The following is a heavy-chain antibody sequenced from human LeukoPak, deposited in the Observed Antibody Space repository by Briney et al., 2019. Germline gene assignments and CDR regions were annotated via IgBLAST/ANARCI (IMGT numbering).Heavy chain of an antibody. Sequence: PGGSLRLSCAASGFTFSSYAMNWVRQAPGKGLEWVSSISSSSSYIYYADSVKGRFTISRDNAKKSLYLQMNSLRAEDTAVYYCARTYYYDSSGLYYFDYWGQGTLVTVSS. J-gene: IGHJ4*02. CDR1: GFTFSSYA. V-gene: IGHV3-21*01. CDR3: ARTYYYDSSGLYYFDY. CDR2: ISSSSSYI. D-gene: IGHD3-22*01.